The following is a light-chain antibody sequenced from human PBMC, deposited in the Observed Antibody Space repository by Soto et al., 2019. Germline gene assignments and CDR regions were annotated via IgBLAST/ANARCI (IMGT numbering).Light chain of an antibody. V-gene: IGLV2-8*01. J-gene: IGLJ1*01. CDR2: EVS. Sequence: QSVLTQPPSASGSSEQSVTISCTGTSSDVGGYNYVSWYQQHPGKAPKLMIYEVSQRPSGVPDRFSGSKSGNTASLTVSGLQAEDEADYYCNSYAGSNNVFGTGTKVTVL. CDR3: NSYAGSNNV. CDR1: SSDVGGYNY.